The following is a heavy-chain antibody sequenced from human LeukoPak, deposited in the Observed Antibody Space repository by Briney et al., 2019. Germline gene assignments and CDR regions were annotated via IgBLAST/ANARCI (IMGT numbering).Heavy chain of an antibody. CDR1: GGSISSSSYY. Sequence: SETLSLTCTVSGGSISSSSYYWGWIRQPPGKGLEWIGSIYYSGSTYYNPSLKSRVTISVDTSKNQFSLKLSSVTAADTAVYYCARQSYYDSSGYIYGMDVWGQGTTVTVSS. CDR3: ARQSYYDSSGYIYGMDV. V-gene: IGHV4-39*01. J-gene: IGHJ6*02. CDR2: IYYSGST. D-gene: IGHD3-22*01.